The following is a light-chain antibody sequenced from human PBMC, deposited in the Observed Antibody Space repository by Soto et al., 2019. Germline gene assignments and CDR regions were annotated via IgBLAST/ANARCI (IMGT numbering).Light chain of an antibody. J-gene: IGKJ4*01. CDR2: GAS. CDR1: QSVSSN. CDR3: QQYDNWPRLT. Sequence: EIVMAQSPATLSVSPGERATLSCRASQSVSSNLAWYQQKPGQAPRLLIYGASTRATGIPARFSGSGSGTEFTLTIGGLQSEDFAIYYCQQYDNWPRLTFGGGTKVDIK. V-gene: IGKV3-15*01.